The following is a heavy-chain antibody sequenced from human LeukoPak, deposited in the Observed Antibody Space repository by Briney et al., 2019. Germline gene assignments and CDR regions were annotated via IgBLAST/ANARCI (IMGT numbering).Heavy chain of an antibody. D-gene: IGHD5/OR15-5a*01. CDR2: IYYSGST. J-gene: IGHJ6*03. CDR1: GGSISSSGNY. CDR3: ARQSVSWPMDV. Sequence: SETLSLTCTVSGGSISSSGNYWEWIRQPPGKGLEWIGIIYYSGSTYYNPSLKSRATISVDTSKNQFSLKLSSVTAADTAVYYCARQSVSWPMDVWGKGTTVTVSS. V-gene: IGHV4-39*07.